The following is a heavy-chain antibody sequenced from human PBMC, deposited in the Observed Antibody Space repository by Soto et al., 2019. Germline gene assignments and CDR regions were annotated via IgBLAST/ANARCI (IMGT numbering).Heavy chain of an antibody. CDR2: IYHSGNT. D-gene: IGHD6-6*01. CDR1: GGSISSSNW. CDR3: AKWPGPRYSSLSANYFYYYGMDV. J-gene: IGHJ6*02. Sequence: PSETLSLTCAVSGGSISSSNWWSWVRQAPGKGLDWIGEIYHSGNTNYNPSLKSRVTISLDKPKNQFSLNLRSVTAADTAVYYCAKWPGPRYSSLSANYFYYYGMDVWGQGTTVTVSS. V-gene: IGHV4-4*02.